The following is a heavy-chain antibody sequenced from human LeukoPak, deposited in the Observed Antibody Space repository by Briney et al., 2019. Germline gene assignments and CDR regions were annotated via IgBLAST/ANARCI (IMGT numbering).Heavy chain of an antibody. Sequence: GGSLRLSCAASGFTFSSYAMSWVRQAPGKGLEWVAVISYDGSNKYYADSVKGRFTISRDNSKNTLYLQMNSLRAEDTAVYYCAEGSVAVAWGSYDAFDIWGQGTMVTVSS. V-gene: IGHV3-30-3*01. CDR3: AEGSVAVAWGSYDAFDI. CDR1: GFTFSSYA. CDR2: ISYDGSNK. J-gene: IGHJ3*02. D-gene: IGHD6-19*01.